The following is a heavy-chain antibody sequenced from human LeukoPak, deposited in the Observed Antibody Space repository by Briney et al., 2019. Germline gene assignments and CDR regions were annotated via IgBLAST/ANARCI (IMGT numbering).Heavy chain of an antibody. D-gene: IGHD6-19*01. CDR3: AEGVGSSGWYHY. V-gene: IGHV4-4*07. CDR2: ISASGST. CDR1: GVSISSYY. Sequence: SETLSLTCTVSGVSISSYYWSWIRQAAGKGLEWIGRISASGSTNYNPSLKSRVTMSVDTSKNQFSLRLSSVTAADTAVYYCAEGVGSSGWYHYWGQGTLVTVSS. J-gene: IGHJ4*02.